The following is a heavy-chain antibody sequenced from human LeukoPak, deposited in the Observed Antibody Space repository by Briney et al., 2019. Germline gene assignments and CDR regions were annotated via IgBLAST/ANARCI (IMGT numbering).Heavy chain of an antibody. V-gene: IGHV5-51*01. J-gene: IGHJ4*02. CDR2: IYPGDSDS. CDR3: ARLNSARGTIDY. Sequence: GESLKISCKGSEYRFTSYWIAWVRQMPGKGLEWMGIIYPGDSDSRYGPSFQGQVTVSAGKSISTAYLQWSSLKPSDTAMYYCARLNSARGTIDYWGQGTLVTVSS. CDR1: EYRFTSYW. D-gene: IGHD1-7*01.